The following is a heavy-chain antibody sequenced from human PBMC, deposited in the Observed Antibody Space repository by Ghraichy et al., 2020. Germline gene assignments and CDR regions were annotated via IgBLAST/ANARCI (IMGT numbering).Heavy chain of an antibody. V-gene: IGHV3-33*01. CDR3: AREGGFGRVAFDI. D-gene: IGHD3-16*01. CDR2: IWYDGSNK. Sequence: GGSLRLSCAASGFTFSSYGMHWVRQAPGKGLEWVAVIWYDGSNKYYADSVKGRFTISRDNSKNTLYLQMNSLRAEDTAVYYCAREGGFGRVAFDIWGRGTMVTVSS. J-gene: IGHJ3*02. CDR1: GFTFSSYG.